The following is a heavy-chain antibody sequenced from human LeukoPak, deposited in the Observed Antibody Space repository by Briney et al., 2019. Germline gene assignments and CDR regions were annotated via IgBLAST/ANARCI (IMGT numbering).Heavy chain of an antibody. J-gene: IGHJ2*01. CDR3: ARDAVAGKYWYLDL. Sequence: PGGSLRLSCAVSGFTFSSFAMRWVRQAPGKGLEWVSQINGSGDSTYYADSLQGRFTISRDNSKNTLYLQMNSLRAEDTAVYYCARDAVAGKYWYLDLWGRVTLVTVSS. CDR2: INGSGDST. V-gene: IGHV3-23*01. CDR1: GFTFSSFA. D-gene: IGHD6-19*01.